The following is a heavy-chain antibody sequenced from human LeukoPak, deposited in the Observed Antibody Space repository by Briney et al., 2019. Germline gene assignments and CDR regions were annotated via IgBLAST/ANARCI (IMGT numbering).Heavy chain of an antibody. D-gene: IGHD3-10*01. CDR1: GGTFRSYA. Sequence: SVKVSCKASGGTFRSYAISWVRQAPGQGLEWMGRIIPIFGTANYAQKFQGRVTITTDESTSTAYMELSSLRSEDTAVYYCARSQWFGELSPYDFDYWGQGTLVTVSS. V-gene: IGHV1-69*05. CDR2: IIPIFGTA. J-gene: IGHJ4*02. CDR3: ARSQWFGELSPYDFDY.